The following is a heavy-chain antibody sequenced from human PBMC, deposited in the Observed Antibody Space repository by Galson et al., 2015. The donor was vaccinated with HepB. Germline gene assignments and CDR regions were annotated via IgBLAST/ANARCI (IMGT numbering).Heavy chain of an antibody. J-gene: IGHJ4*02. D-gene: IGHD3-22*01. CDR1: GFTFSSYA. CDR3: ARGEPMIVVVSGPLDY. Sequence: LRLSCAASGFTFSSYAMHWVRQAPGKGLEWVAVISYDGSNKYYADSVKGRFTISRDNSKNTLYLQMNSLRAEDTAVYYCARGEPMIVVVSGPLDYWGQGTLVTVSS. CDR2: ISYDGSNK. V-gene: IGHV3-30*04.